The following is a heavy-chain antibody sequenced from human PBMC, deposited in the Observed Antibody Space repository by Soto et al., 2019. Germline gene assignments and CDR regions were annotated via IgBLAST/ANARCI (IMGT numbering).Heavy chain of an antibody. Sequence: SETLSLTCTVSGGSISSSSYYWGWIRQPPGKGLEWIGSIYYSGSTYYNPSLKSRVTISVDTSKNQFSLKLSSVTAADTAVYYCAREMIFGVVKSSGGPMDVWGQGTTVTVSS. CDR1: GGSISSSSYY. D-gene: IGHD3-3*01. CDR2: IYYSGST. J-gene: IGHJ6*02. V-gene: IGHV4-39*07. CDR3: AREMIFGVVKSSGGPMDV.